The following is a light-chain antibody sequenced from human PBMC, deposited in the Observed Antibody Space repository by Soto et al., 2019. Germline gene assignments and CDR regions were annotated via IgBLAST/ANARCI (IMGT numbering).Light chain of an antibody. J-gene: IGKJ3*01. Sequence: EIVMTQSPATLSVSPGERASLSCRTSQSVGSKLAWYQHKPGQAPRLLFYDASTRATGFPARFSGSGSGTKFTLTISSLQPEDFAVYYCQQYNNWPPFTFGPGTKVDIK. CDR3: QQYNNWPPFT. V-gene: IGKV3-15*01. CDR1: QSVGSK. CDR2: DAS.